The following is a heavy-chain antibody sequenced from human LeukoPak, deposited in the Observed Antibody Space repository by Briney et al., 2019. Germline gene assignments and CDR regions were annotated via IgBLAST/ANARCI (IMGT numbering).Heavy chain of an antibody. CDR3: AEGSRSYAPNYFDY. D-gene: IGHD3-10*01. CDR2: ISYDGSNK. CDR1: GFTFSSYG. J-gene: IGHJ4*02. V-gene: IGHV3-30*03. Sequence: GGSLRLSCAASGFTFSSYGMHWVRQAPGKGLEWVAVISYDGSNKYYADSVKGRFTISRDNSKNTLYLQMNSLRAEDTAVYYCAEGSRSYAPNYFDYWGQGTLVTVSS.